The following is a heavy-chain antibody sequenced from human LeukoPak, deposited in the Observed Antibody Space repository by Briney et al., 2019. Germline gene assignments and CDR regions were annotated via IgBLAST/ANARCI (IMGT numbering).Heavy chain of an antibody. CDR1: GFTFRNAW. CDR2: IGGSSGST. D-gene: IGHD3-22*01. Sequence: GGSLRLSCAASGFTFRNAWMSWVRQAPGKGLEWVSAIGGSSGSTYYADSVKGRFTISRDNSKDTVYLQMNYLRADDTAVYYCAGDNYYDSSGPDYWGQGTLVTVSS. J-gene: IGHJ4*02. CDR3: AGDNYYDSSGPDY. V-gene: IGHV3-23*01.